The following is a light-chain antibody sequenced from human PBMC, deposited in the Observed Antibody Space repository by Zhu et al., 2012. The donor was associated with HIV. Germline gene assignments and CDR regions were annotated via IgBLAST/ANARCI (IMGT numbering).Light chain of an antibody. V-gene: IGKV3-15*01. CDR3: QQYHNWPPT. CDR1: QSVSNY. J-gene: IGKJ1*01. CDR2: RAS. Sequence: IVLTQSPAILSLSPGERVTLSCRASQSVSNYLAWYQQKPGQPPRLLISRASTRATAIPDRFSGSGFGTEFTLTISSLQSEDFAVYYCQQYHNWPPTFGQGTKVEVK.